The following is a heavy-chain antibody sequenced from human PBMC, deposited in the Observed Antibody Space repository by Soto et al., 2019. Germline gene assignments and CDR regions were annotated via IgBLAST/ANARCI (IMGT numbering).Heavy chain of an antibody. Sequence: ASVKVSCKASGYTFTSYEINWVRQATGQGLEWMGWMNPNSGNTGYAQKFQGRVTMTRNTSISTAYMELSSLRSEDTAVYYCARMVVVAATNYYYYYGMDVWGQGTTVTVSS. CDR3: ARMVVVAATNYYYYYGMDV. V-gene: IGHV1-8*01. J-gene: IGHJ6*02. D-gene: IGHD2-15*01. CDR1: GYTFTSYE. CDR2: MNPNSGNT.